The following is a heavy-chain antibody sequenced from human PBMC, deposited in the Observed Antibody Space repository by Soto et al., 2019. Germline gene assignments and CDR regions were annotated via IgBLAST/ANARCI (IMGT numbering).Heavy chain of an antibody. CDR1: GGSISGHY. CDR2: IYYSGST. D-gene: IGHD3-22*01. J-gene: IGHJ6*03. Sequence: QVQLQESGPGLVKPSETLSLTCSVSGGSISGHYWSWFRQTPGKGLEWIVYIYYSGSTNYNPSLNSRVTISVDTSKHQFSLRLTSVTAADTAVYYCARGPYDDLIWNYYYMDVWGKGTTVTVYS. V-gene: IGHV4-59*08. CDR3: ARGPYDDLIWNYYYMDV.